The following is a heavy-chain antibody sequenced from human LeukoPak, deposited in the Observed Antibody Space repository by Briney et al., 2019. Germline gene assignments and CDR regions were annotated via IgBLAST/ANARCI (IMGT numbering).Heavy chain of an antibody. Sequence: ASVKVSCKASGYTFTSYGISWVRQAPGQGLEWVGWINPNSGGTNYAQKFQGRVTMTRDTSISTAYMELSRLRSDDTAVYYCARSRDGYTYFDYWGQGTLVTVSS. J-gene: IGHJ4*02. CDR2: INPNSGGT. V-gene: IGHV1-2*02. CDR1: GYTFTSYG. D-gene: IGHD5-24*01. CDR3: ARSRDGYTYFDY.